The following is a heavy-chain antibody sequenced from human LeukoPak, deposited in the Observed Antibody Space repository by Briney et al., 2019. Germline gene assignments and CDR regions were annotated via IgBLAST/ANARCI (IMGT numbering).Heavy chain of an antibody. CDR3: ATSLGPLTEY. CDR2: INSGGSGT. Sequence: PGGSLRLSCAASGFALSSNWMHWVRQTPGKGLVWVSRINSGGSGTSYAASVEGRFTISRDNAKNTLYLQMNSLRAEDTAVYYCATSLGPLTEYWGQGTLVTVSS. V-gene: IGHV3-74*01. CDR1: GFALSSNW. J-gene: IGHJ4*02. D-gene: IGHD7-27*01.